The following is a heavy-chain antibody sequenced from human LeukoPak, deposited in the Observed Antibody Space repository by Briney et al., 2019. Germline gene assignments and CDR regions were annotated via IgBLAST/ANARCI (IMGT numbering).Heavy chain of an antibody. CDR3: ARTYSMAAMVMTY. Sequence: GASVKVSCRASGYTFTGYYMHWVRQAPGQGLEWMGWINPNSGGTNYAQKFQGRVTMTRDTSISTAYMELSRLRSDDTAVYYCARTYSMAAMVMTYWGQGTLVTVSS. CDR1: GYTFTGYY. V-gene: IGHV1-2*02. D-gene: IGHD5-18*01. J-gene: IGHJ4*02. CDR2: INPNSGGT.